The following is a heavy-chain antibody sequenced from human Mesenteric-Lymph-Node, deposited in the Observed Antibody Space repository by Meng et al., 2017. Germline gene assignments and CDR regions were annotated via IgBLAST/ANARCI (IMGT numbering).Heavy chain of an antibody. CDR3: ARDRVSMTALDAFDI. J-gene: IGHJ3*02. Sequence: SETLSLTCTVSGGSISSSSYYWGWIRQPPGKGLEWIGSIYYSGSTYYNPSLKSRVTISVDTSRNQFSLKLSSVTAADTAVYYCARDRVSMTALDAFDIWGQGTLVTVSS. CDR2: IYYSGST. V-gene: IGHV4-39*07. CDR1: GGSISSSSYY. D-gene: IGHD2-21*02.